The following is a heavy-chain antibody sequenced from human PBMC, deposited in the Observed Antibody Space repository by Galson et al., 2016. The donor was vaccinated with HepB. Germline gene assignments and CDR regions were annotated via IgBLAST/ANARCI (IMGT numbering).Heavy chain of an antibody. V-gene: IGHV4-59*04. Sequence: SETLSLTCTVSGGSIRSDYWSWIRQPPGKGLEWIGTIYYTGSASYSPSLKSRVTFSVEKSKNQFALHLSSVTAADTAVYYCARHSRPGGTSGYYYGMDVWGQGTTVTVSS. CDR3: ARHSRPGGTSGYYYGMDV. CDR1: GGSIRSDY. D-gene: IGHD1-1*01. CDR2: IYYTGSA. J-gene: IGHJ6*02.